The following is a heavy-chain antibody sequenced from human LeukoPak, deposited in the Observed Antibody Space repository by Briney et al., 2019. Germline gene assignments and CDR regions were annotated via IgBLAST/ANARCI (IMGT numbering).Heavy chain of an antibody. CDR2: ISAYNGNT. CDR3: AREDIVVVPAATYYYYGMDV. Sequence: ASVKVSCTASGYTFTSYGISWVRQAPGQGLEWMGWISAYNGNTNYAQKLQGRVTMTTDTSTSTAYMELRSLRSDDTAVYYCAREDIVVVPAATYYYYGMDVWGQGTTVTVSS. CDR1: GYTFTSYG. V-gene: IGHV1-18*01. D-gene: IGHD2-2*01. J-gene: IGHJ6*02.